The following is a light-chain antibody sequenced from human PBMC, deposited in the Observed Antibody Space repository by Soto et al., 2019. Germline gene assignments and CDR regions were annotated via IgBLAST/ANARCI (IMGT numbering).Light chain of an antibody. CDR3: QTWGTGFWV. J-gene: IGLJ3*02. CDR2: LNSDGSH. V-gene: IGLV4-69*01. Sequence: QPVLTQSPSASASLGASVKLTCTLSSGHSSYAIAWHQQQPEKGPRYLMKLNSDGSHSKGDGIPDRFSGSSSGAERYLTSSRLQSEDEADYYCQTWGTGFWVFGGGTKLTVL. CDR1: SGHSSYA.